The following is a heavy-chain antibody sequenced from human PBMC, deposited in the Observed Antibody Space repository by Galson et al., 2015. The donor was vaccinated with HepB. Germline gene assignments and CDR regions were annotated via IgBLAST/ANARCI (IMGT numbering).Heavy chain of an antibody. V-gene: IGHV3-21*01. Sequence: SLRLSCAASGFTFSSYSMNWVRQAPGKGLEWVSSISSSSSYIYYADSVKGRFTISRDNAKNSLYLQMNSLRAEDTAVYYCARNPGSHSSESSGYYFDYWGHKTLVTVSS. CDR1: GFTFSSYS. CDR3: ARNPGSHSSESSGYYFDY. J-gene: IGHJ4*01. D-gene: IGHD3-22*01. CDR2: ISSSSSYI.